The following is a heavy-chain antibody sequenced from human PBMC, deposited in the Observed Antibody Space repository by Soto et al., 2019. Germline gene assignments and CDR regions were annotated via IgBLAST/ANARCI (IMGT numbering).Heavy chain of an antibody. V-gene: IGHV3-33*01. CDR1: GFTFSSYG. Sequence: GGSLRLSCAASGFTFSSYGMHGVRQAPGKGLEWVAVIWYDGSNKYYADAVKGRFTISRDNSKTTLYLQMTSLRAEDTAVYYCARRPIHGTGNYYYYYGMDVWGQGTTVTVSS. J-gene: IGHJ6*02. CDR3: ARRPIHGTGNYYYYYGMDV. D-gene: IGHD3-10*01. CDR2: IWYDGSNK.